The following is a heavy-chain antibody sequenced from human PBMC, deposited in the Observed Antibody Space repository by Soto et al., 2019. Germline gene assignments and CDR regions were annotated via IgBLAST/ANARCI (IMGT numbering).Heavy chain of an antibody. J-gene: IGHJ4*02. Sequence: QVQLVESGGGVVQPGRSLRLSCAASGFTFSSHGMHWVRQAPGKGLEWVAVIWYDGSNKYYADSVKGRFTISRDDSKNMVDLQMNSLRAEDTAVYYCVRDGWYSIQAPYWGQGTLVTVSS. D-gene: IGHD6-19*01. V-gene: IGHV3-33*01. CDR3: VRDGWYSIQAPY. CDR2: IWYDGSNK. CDR1: GFTFSSHG.